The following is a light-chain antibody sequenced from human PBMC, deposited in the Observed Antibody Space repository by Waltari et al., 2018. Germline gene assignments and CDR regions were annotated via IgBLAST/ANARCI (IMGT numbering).Light chain of an antibody. CDR3: QQYSYFST. CDR2: RTS. CDR1: ESISTW. V-gene: IGKV1-5*03. Sequence: DIQMTQSPSTLSTSVGDRVTITCRASESISTWVAWYQQKPGQAPKLLIYRTSNLQSGVPPRFSGSGSGTEFTLTIRSLQPGDFATYFCQQYSYFSTFGQGTKVEIK. J-gene: IGKJ1*01.